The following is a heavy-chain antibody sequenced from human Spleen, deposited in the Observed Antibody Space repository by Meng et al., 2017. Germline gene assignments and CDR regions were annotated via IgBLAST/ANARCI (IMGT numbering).Heavy chain of an antibody. CDR1: GGSFSDYY. J-gene: IGHJ4*02. V-gene: IGHV4-34*01. CDR2: INHSGST. CDR3: ARGPTTMAHDFDY. D-gene: IGHD4-11*01. Sequence: QVPLQEWVAGLLKPSETLSLTGVVSGGSFSDYYWSWIRQPPAKGLEWIGEINHSGSTNYNPSLESRATISVDTSQNNLSLKLSSVTAADSAVYYCARGPTTMAHDFDYWGQGTLVTVSS.